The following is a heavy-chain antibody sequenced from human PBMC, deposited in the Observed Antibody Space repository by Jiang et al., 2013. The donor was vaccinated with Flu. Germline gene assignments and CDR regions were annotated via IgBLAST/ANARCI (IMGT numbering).Heavy chain of an antibody. CDR3: ATGGGAGNIVSYAFDI. Sequence: KKPGESLKISCKGSGYSFTSYWIGWVRQMPGKGLEWMGRIDPGDSYANYSPSFQGHVTISADKSISTAYLQWSSLKASDTAMYYCATGGGAGNIVSYAFDIWGQGTMVTVSS. CDR2: IDPGDSYA. D-gene: IGHD5/OR15-5a*01. V-gene: IGHV5-10-1*01. CDR1: GYSFTSYW. J-gene: IGHJ3*02.